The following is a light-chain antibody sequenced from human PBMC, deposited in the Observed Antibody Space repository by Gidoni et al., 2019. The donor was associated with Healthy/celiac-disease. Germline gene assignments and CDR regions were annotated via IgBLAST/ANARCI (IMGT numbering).Light chain of an antibody. CDR2: AAS. Sequence: DIQMTQSPSSLSASVGDRVTITCRASQSISSYLNWYQQKPGKAPKLLIYAASSLQSGVPSRFSGSGSGKDFTLIISSLQPEDFATYYCQQSYSTPRTFGQXTKVEIK. J-gene: IGKJ1*01. CDR1: QSISSY. CDR3: QQSYSTPRT. V-gene: IGKV1-39*01.